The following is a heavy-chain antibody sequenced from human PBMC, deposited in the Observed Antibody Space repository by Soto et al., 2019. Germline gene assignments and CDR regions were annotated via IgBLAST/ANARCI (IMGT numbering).Heavy chain of an antibody. D-gene: IGHD3-10*01. CDR1: GFTFSSYA. Sequence: EVQLLESGGGLVQPGGSLRLSCAASGFTFSSYAMSWVRQAPGKGLEWGSGISGSGVSADYADYVKGRFTISRDNSKNTVYLQMNSLRAEDTAVYYCARGDRGFNDAFDIWGQGTVVTVSS. V-gene: IGHV3-23*01. CDR2: ISGSGVSA. J-gene: IGHJ3*02. CDR3: ARGDRGFNDAFDI.